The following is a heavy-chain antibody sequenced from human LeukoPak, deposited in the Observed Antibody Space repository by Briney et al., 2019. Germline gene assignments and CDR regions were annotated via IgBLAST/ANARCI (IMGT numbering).Heavy chain of an antibody. D-gene: IGHD3-22*01. J-gene: IGHJ4*02. CDR2: IYIGGY. CDR1: DDSITMYY. V-gene: IGHV4-59*01. Sequence: SETLSLTCSVSDDSITMYYWTWIRQPPGKGLEWIGFIYIGGYNYNPSLKSRVTMSVDTSKNQVSLKVNSVTAADTAVYFCARQPPDTASFDYWGQGTLVTVSS. CDR3: ARQPPDTASFDY.